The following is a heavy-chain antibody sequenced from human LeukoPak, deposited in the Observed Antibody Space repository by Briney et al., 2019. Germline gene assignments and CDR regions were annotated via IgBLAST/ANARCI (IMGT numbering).Heavy chain of an antibody. Sequence: SETLSLTCTVSGGSISSSSYYWGWIRQPPGKGLEWIGSIYYSGSTYQNPSLKSRVTISVDTSKNQFFLKLSSVTAADTAVYYCARYPIYCSGGSCYSFDYWGQGTLVTVSS. V-gene: IGHV4-39*01. J-gene: IGHJ4*02. D-gene: IGHD2-15*01. CDR3: ARYPIYCSGGSCYSFDY. CDR1: GGSISSSSYY. CDR2: IYYSGST.